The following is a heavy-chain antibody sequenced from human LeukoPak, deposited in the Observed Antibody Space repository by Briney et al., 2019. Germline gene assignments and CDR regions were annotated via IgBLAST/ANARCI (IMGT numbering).Heavy chain of an antibody. CDR1: GFTFSSYS. J-gene: IGHJ6*04. Sequence: GGSLRLSCAASGFTFSSYSMNWVRQAPGKGLEWVSLISGSGVSTFYADSVKGRFTISRDNSKNTVYLQMNSLRVEDTAVYYCAKVGGIVVLPAAIPRIGHLNLWGKGTTVTISS. D-gene: IGHD2-2*01. CDR3: AKVGGIVVLPAAIPRIGHLNL. V-gene: IGHV3-23*01. CDR2: ISGSGVST.